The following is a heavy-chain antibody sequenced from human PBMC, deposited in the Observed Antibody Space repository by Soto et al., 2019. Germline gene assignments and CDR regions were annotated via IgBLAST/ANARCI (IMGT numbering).Heavy chain of an antibody. D-gene: IGHD3-10*01. Sequence: SETLSLTCTFSGGSISTSDWNWIRQAPGKGLEWIGYIYHSGTTNYNPSLKSRVTISLDTSKNQFSLRLSSLTAADTAVYYCARGYYGSGSYTNWFDPWGQGTLVT. CDR3: ARGYYGSGSYTNWFDP. CDR1: GGSISTSD. V-gene: IGHV4-59*12. J-gene: IGHJ5*02. CDR2: IYHSGTT.